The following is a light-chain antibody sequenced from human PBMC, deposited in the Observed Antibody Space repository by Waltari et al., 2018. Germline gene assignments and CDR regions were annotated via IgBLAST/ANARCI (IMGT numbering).Light chain of an antibody. CDR1: QSLLHSNGNTY. CDR2: GGS. J-gene: IGKJ1*01. CDR3: VQAIAFPPT. Sequence: DIVMTQTPLSLPITPGEPASISCRSSQSLLHSNGNTYLHWYLQKPGQYPQLLIYGGSNRASGVPDRFSGSGSGTDFTLKISKVEAEDVGVYYCVQAIAFPPTFGQGTKVEIK. V-gene: IGKV2-40*01.